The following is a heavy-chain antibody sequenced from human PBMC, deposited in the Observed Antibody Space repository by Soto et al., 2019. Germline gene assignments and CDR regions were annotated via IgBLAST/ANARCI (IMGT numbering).Heavy chain of an antibody. CDR1: GGSISSGDYY. Sequence: NPSETLSLTCTVSGGSISSGDYYWSWIRQPPGKGLEWIGYIYYSGSTYYNPSLKSRVTISVDTSKNQFSLKLSSVTAADTAVYYCARAGTYYYDSSGYYFDYWGQGTLVTVSS. CDR3: ARAGTYYYDSSGYYFDY. CDR2: IYYSGST. V-gene: IGHV4-30-4*01. J-gene: IGHJ4*02. D-gene: IGHD3-22*01.